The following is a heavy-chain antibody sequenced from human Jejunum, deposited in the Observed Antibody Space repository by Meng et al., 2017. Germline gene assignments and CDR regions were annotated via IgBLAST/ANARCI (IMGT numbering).Heavy chain of an antibody. V-gene: IGHV3-33*01. CDR1: GFTFSHYG. CDR3: ARDSDSSGRHWFYDL. D-gene: IGHD2-15*01. CDR2: MTSDGSDK. Sequence: GGSLRLSCAASGFTFSHYGMHWVRQAPGKGLEWVAAMTSDGSDKYYGESVKGRFSISRDNSENTLFLQVSSLRAEDTALYYCARDSDSSGRHWFYDLWGRGTLVTVSS. J-gene: IGHJ2*01.